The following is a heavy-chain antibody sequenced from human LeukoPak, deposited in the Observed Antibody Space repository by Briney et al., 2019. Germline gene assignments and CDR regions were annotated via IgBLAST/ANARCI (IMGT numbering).Heavy chain of an antibody. CDR2: IYSGGST. D-gene: IGHD6-19*01. J-gene: IGHJ3*02. CDR1: GFTVSSNY. Sequence: PGGSLRLSCAASGFTVSSNYMSWVRQAPGKGLEWVSVIYSGGSTYYADSVKGRFTISRDNSKNTLYLQMNSLRAEDTAVYYCARSPPSGWYPHDAFDIWGQGTMVTVSS. CDR3: ARSPPSGWYPHDAFDI. V-gene: IGHV3-66*01.